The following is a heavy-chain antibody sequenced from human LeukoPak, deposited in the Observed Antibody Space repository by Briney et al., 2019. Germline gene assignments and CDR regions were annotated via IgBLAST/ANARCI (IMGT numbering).Heavy chain of an antibody. V-gene: IGHV1-69*13. CDR3: ARVAAGPPRSWFDP. D-gene: IGHD6-13*01. CDR2: IIPIFGTA. Sequence: GASVTVSCTASGGTFSSYAISWVRQAPGQGLEWMGGIIPIFGTANYAQKFQGRVTITADESTSTAYMELSSLRSEDTAVYYCARVAAGPPRSWFDPWGQGTLVTVSS. CDR1: GGTFSSYA. J-gene: IGHJ5*02.